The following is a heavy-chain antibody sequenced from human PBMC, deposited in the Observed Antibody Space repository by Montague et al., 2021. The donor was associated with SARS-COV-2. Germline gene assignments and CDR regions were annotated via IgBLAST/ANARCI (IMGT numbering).Heavy chain of an antibody. CDR3: ARDDRRGSSRLYYGMDV. Sequence: PALVKPTQTLTLTCTFSGFSLSTSGMCVSWIRQPPGKALEWLARIDWDDDKYYSTSLKTRLTISKDTSKNQVVLTMTNMDPVDTATYYCARDDRRGSSRLYYGMDVWGQGTTVTVSS. D-gene: IGHD6-13*01. CDR2: IDWDDDK. V-gene: IGHV2-70*11. CDR1: GFSLSTSGMC. J-gene: IGHJ6*02.